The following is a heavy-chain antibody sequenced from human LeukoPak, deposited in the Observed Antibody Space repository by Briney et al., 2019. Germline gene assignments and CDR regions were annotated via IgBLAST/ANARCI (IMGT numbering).Heavy chain of an antibody. D-gene: IGHD3-3*01. J-gene: IGHJ4*02. CDR1: AFTFSTYW. V-gene: IGHV3-48*01. Sequence: PGGSLRLSCAASAFTFSTYWMNWVRQAPGKGLEWVSYISSSGGAKYYADSVKGRFTISRDNAKNSLYLQINSLRAEDTAVYYCARDDFWSGYWTYWGQGTLVTVSS. CDR3: ARDDFWSGYWTY. CDR2: ISSSGGAK.